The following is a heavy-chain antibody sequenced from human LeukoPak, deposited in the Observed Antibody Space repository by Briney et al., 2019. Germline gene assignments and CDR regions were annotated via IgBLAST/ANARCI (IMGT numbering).Heavy chain of an antibody. CDR3: ATSYGDYATNDY. CDR1: GYTFTGYY. J-gene: IGHJ4*02. Sequence: ASVKVSCKASGYTFTGYYMHWVRQAPGQGLEWMGWINPNSGGTNYAQKFQGRVTMTRNTSISTAYMELSSLRSEDTAVYYCATSYGDYATNDYWGQGTLVTVSS. D-gene: IGHD4-17*01. V-gene: IGHV1-2*02. CDR2: INPNSGGT.